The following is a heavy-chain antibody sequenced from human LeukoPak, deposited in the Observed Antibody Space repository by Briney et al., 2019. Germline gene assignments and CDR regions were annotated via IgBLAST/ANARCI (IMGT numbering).Heavy chain of an antibody. CDR2: IKSKSDGGTT. D-gene: IGHD6-25*01. Sequence: PGGSLRLSCAASGGTFSNAWLSGVGRAPGKGRGWLGRIKSKSDGGTTDYGAPVNGRFTISRDDSKNTLYLQMNSLNPEATAVYYCTADGWKQRPHWYFGLWGRGTLVTVSS. CDR1: GGTFSNAW. CDR3: TADGWKQRPHWYFGL. V-gene: IGHV3-15*01. J-gene: IGHJ2*01.